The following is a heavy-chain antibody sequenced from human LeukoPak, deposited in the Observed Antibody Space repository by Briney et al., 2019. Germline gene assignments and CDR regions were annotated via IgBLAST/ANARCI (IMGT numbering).Heavy chain of an antibody. J-gene: IGHJ4*02. CDR3: ARDGPRSGYDLGHFDN. D-gene: IGHD5-12*01. CDR2: IYSTGRS. V-gene: IGHV4-4*07. CDR1: GGSISNYF. Sequence: SETLSLTCTVSGGSISNYFWSWVRQPAGKGLEWIGHIYSTGRSDYNPSLKSRITMSVDTSKNQFSLRLSSVTAADTAVYYCARDGPRSGYDLGHFDNLGQGTLVTASS.